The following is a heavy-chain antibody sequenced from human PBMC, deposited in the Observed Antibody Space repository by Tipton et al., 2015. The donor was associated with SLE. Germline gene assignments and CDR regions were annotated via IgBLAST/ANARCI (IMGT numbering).Heavy chain of an antibody. CDR1: GGSISSHY. V-gene: IGHV4-59*11. CDR2: IYYSGST. D-gene: IGHD3-3*01. J-gene: IGHJ4*02. Sequence: TLSLTCTVSGGSISSHYWSWIRQPPGKGLEWIGYIYYSGSTNYNPSLKSRVTISVDTSKNQFSLKLSSVTAADTAVYYCARGRVAPHYWGQGTLVTVSS. CDR3: ARGRVAPHY.